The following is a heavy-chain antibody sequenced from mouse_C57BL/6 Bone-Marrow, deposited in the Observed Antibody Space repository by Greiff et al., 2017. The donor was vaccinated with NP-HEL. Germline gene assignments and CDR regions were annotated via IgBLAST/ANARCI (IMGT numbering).Heavy chain of an antibody. Sequence: DVQLQESGGGLVQPGGSLSLSCAASGFTFTDYYMSWVRQPPGKALEWLGFIRNKANGYTTEYSASVKGRFTISRDNSQSILYLQMHALRAEDSATYYCARYSGSGYFDVWGTGTTVTVSS. J-gene: IGHJ1*03. CDR2: IRNKANGYTT. CDR3: ARYSGSGYFDV. V-gene: IGHV7-3*01. CDR1: GFTFTDYY.